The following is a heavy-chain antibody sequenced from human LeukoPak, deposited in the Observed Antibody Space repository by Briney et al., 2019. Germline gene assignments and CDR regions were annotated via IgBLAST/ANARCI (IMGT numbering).Heavy chain of an antibody. J-gene: IGHJ4*02. D-gene: IGHD3-22*01. V-gene: IGHV3-11*01. CDR2: ISSSGSTI. CDR3: ARGSTYYYDTFFDY. CDR1: GFTFSDYY. Sequence: GGSLRLSCAASGFTFSDYYMSWIRQAPGKGLEWVSYISSSGSTIYYADSVKGRFTISRDNAKNSLYLQMNSLRAEDTALYYCARGSTYYYDTFFDYWGQGTLVTVSS.